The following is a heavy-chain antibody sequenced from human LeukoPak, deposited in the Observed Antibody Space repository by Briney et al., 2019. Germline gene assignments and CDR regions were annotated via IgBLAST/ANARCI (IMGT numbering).Heavy chain of an antibody. J-gene: IGHJ5*02. CDR2: IIPILGIA. Sequence: SVKVSCKASGGTSSSYTISWVRQAPGQGLEWMGRIIPILGIANYAQKFQGRVTITADKSTSTAYMELSSLRSEDTAVYYCARDTGYCSSTSCLNWFDPWGQGTLVTVSS. CDR3: ARDTGYCSSTSCLNWFDP. D-gene: IGHD2-2*01. V-gene: IGHV1-69*04. CDR1: GGTSSSYT.